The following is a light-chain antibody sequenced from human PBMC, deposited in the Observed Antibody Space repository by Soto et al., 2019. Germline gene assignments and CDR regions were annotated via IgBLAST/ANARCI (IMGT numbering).Light chain of an antibody. J-gene: IGLJ3*02. CDR1: SSDVGVYNY. V-gene: IGLV2-11*01. CDR3: CSYAGSYTLGV. CDR2: DVS. Sequence: QSVLTQPRSVSGSPGQSVTISCTGTSSDVGVYNYVSWYQQHPGKAPKLMIYDVSKRPSGVPDRFSGSKSGNTASLTISGLQAEDEAYYYCCSYAGSYTLGVFGGGTKLTVL.